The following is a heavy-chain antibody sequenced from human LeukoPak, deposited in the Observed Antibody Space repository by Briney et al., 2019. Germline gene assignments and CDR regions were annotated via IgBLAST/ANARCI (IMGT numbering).Heavy chain of an antibody. CDR1: GDSISSNY. J-gene: IGHJ5*02. CDR3: ATCRDEFGDYGFTS. D-gene: IGHD4-17*01. Sequence: PSETLSPTSTVSGDSISSNYWSWIRQPPGKGLEWIGYIYNSGSTKYNPSLKSRVTISVDTSKNLFSLKLTSVTAADTAMYYCATCRDEFGDYGFTSWGQGNPFTVSS. CDR2: IYNSGST. V-gene: IGHV4-59*01.